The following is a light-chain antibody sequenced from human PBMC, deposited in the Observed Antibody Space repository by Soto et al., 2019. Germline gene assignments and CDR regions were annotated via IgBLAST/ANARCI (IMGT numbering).Light chain of an antibody. Sequence: DVVMTQSPLSLPVTLGQPASISCRSSQSLVYSDGSTYLTWFQQRPGQSPRRLIYQVSTRDSGVPDRFSGSGSGTDFTLKISRVEAEDVGVYYCMQASRWPWTFGQGTKVDIK. CDR3: MQASRWPWT. J-gene: IGKJ1*01. CDR1: QSLVYSDGSTY. CDR2: QVS. V-gene: IGKV2-30*01.